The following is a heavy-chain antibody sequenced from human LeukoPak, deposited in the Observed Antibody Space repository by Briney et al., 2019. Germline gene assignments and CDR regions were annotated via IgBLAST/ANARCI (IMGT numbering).Heavy chain of an antibody. CDR1: GFTFSSYA. V-gene: IGHV3-30-3*01. J-gene: IGHJ3*02. CDR3: VRSMSGRADAFDI. Sequence: GGSLRLSCAASGFTFSSYAMHWVRQAPGKGLEWVAVISYDGSNKYYADSVKGRFTISRDNSKNTLYLQMNSLRAEDTAVYYCVRSMSGRADAFDIWGQGTMVTVSS. D-gene: IGHD6-25*01. CDR2: ISYDGSNK.